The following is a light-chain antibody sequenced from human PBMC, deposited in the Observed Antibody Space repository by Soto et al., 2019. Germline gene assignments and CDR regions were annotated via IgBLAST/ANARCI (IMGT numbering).Light chain of an antibody. V-gene: IGKV3-15*01. Sequence: IVVTKSEVTMSVSPGAISTLSCRIRESHSSNLSWYQQKPGPAPRLLIYGAYTRAIGIPARFSVSGSGTELTLTITILNPEDDAVYSCQQYKNCPPVTFGQGTKVDIK. J-gene: IGKJ1*01. CDR2: GAY. CDR3: QQYKNCPPVT. CDR1: ESHSSN.